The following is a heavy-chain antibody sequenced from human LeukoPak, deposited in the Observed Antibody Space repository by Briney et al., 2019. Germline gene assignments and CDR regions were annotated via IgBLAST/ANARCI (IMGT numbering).Heavy chain of an antibody. CDR3: TKSGRYGDYVNYFEY. J-gene: IGHJ4*02. Sequence: GGSLRLSCAASGFTFSSYGMHWVRQAPGKGLEWVAVISYDGSNKYYADSVKGRFTIFRDNSKNTLFLAMNSLRAEDTAVYYCTKSGRYGDYVNYFEYWGQGTLVTVSS. CDR1: GFTFSSYG. V-gene: IGHV3-30*18. CDR2: ISYDGSNK. D-gene: IGHD4-17*01.